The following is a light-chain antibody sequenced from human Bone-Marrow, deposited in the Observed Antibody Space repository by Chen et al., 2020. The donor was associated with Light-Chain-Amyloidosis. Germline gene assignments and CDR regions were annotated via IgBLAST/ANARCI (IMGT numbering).Light chain of an antibody. CDR2: RDT. J-gene: IGLJ2*01. Sequence: YELTQPPSVSVSPGQTARITCSGDDLPTKYAYWYQQQPGQAPVLVIHRDTERPSGIAERFSGSSSGTTATLTISGVQAEDEADYHCQSADSSGTYEVIFGGGTKLTVL. CDR3: QSADSSGTYEVI. CDR1: DLPTKY. V-gene: IGLV3-25*03.